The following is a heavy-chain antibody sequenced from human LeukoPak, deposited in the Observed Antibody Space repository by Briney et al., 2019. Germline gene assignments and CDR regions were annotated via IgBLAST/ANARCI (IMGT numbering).Heavy chain of an antibody. CDR1: GFTFSSYA. J-gene: IGHJ4*02. Sequence: GGSLRLSCAASGFTFSSYAMSWVRQAPGKGLEWVSAISGSGGSTYYADSVKGRFTISRDNSKNTLYLQMNSLRAEDTAVYYCAKVGNYYGSGKTGYFDYWGQGTLVTVSS. V-gene: IGHV3-23*01. CDR3: AKVGNYYGSGKTGYFDY. D-gene: IGHD3-10*01. CDR2: ISGSGGST.